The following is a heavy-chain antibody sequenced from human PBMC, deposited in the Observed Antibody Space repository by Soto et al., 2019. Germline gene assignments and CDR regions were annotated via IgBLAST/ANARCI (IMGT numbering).Heavy chain of an antibody. V-gene: IGHV3-74*01. Sequence: EVQLVESGGGLVRPGGSLRLSCAASGFTFSYYWMHWVRQAPGKGLVWVSRIHSDGSSTTYADFVKGRFIISRDNARNTVDWRMSSVRVEDTAVYYCARGDRGAFDLWGQGTVVTVSS. J-gene: IGHJ3*01. CDR3: ARGDRGAFDL. CDR1: GFTFSYYW. CDR2: IHSDGSST. D-gene: IGHD1-26*01.